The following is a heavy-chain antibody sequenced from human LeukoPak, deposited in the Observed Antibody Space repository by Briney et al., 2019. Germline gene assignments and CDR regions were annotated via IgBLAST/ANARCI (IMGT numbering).Heavy chain of an antibody. D-gene: IGHD6-13*01. CDR3: ARERIAAAGRNAFDI. CDR1: GFTFSSYS. Sequence: GGSLRLSRAASGFTFSSYSMNWVRQAPGKGLEWVSSISSSSSYIYYADSVKGRLTISRDNSKNTLYLQMNSLRAEDTAVYYCARERIAAAGRNAFDIWGQGTMVTVSS. V-gene: IGHV3-21*01. J-gene: IGHJ3*02. CDR2: ISSSSSYI.